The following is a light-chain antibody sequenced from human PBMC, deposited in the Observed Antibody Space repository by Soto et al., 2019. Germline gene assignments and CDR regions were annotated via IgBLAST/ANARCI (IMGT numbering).Light chain of an antibody. CDR1: QGIRTE. J-gene: IGKJ1*01. CDR3: LQDYDYRRT. V-gene: IGKV1-6*01. Sequence: ATQMTQSPSSLSAPVGDRVTIACRASQGIRTELGWYQQKAGEAPKLLIYAASTLQSGVPPRFSGSGSGTDFTLTISSLQPEDFAAYYGLQDYDYRRTFGQGTKVEMK. CDR2: AAS.